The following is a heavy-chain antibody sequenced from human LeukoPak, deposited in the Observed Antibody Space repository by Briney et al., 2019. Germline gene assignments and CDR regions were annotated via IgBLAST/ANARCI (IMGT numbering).Heavy chain of an antibody. D-gene: IGHD2-2*01. V-gene: IGHV1-69*13. CDR1: GGTFSSYA. CDR3: ARNEGYCSSTSCWANWFDP. CDR2: IIPIFGTA. Sequence: SVKVSCKASGGTFSSYAISWVRQAPGQGLEWMGGIIPIFGTANYAQKFQGRVTITADESTSTAYMELSSLRSEDTAVYHCARNEGYCSSTSCWANWFDPWGQGTLVTVSS. J-gene: IGHJ5*02.